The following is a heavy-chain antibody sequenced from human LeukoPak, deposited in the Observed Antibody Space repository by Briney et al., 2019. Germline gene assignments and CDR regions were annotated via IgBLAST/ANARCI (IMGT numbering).Heavy chain of an antibody. J-gene: IGHJ4*02. CDR2: ISRSGVAT. V-gene: IGHV3-23*01. CDR1: GSTFTSFA. CDR3: AKAGQRFGGLFY. D-gene: IGHD3-10*01. Sequence: GGSLRLSCAASGSTFTSFAMSWVRQAPGKGLEWVSTISRSGVATYYANSVKGRFTISRDNSKNTVYLQMNSLRAEDTAIYYCAKAGQRFGGLFYWGQGTLVTVSS.